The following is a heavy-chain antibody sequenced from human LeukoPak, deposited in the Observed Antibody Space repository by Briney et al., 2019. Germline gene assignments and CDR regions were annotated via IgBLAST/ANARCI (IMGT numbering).Heavy chain of an antibody. CDR1: GYTFTSYG. CDR2: ISAYNGNT. D-gene: IGHD3-22*01. J-gene: IGHJ3*02. V-gene: IGHV1-18*01. Sequence: GASVKVSCKASGYTFTSYGISWVRQAPGQGLEWMGWISAYNGNTNYAQKLQGRVTMTTDTSTSTACMELRSLRSDDTAVYYCASLKNYYDSSGNLVTDAFDIWGQGTMVTVSS. CDR3: ASLKNYYDSSGNLVTDAFDI.